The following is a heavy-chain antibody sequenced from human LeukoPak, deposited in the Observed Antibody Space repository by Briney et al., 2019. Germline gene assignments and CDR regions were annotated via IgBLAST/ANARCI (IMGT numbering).Heavy chain of an antibody. J-gene: IGHJ4*02. Sequence: SETLSLTCTVSGYSISSGYYWGWTRQPPGKGLEWIGSIYHSGSTYYNPSLKSRVTISVDTSKNQFSLKLSSVTAADTAVYYCASLVLLGGSTGYWGQGTLVTVSS. CDR1: GYSISSGYY. CDR2: IYHSGST. V-gene: IGHV4-38-2*02. CDR3: ASLVLLGGSTGY. D-gene: IGHD3-16*01.